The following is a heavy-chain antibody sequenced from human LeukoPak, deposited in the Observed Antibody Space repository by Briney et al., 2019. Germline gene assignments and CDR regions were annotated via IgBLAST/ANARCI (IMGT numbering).Heavy chain of an antibody. D-gene: IGHD5-18*01. CDR2: INPSGGST. V-gene: IGHV1-46*01. J-gene: IGHJ5*02. CDR1: GYTFTSYY. CDR3: ARDRVDTPFDP. Sequence: ASVKVSCKASGYTFTSYYMHWVRQAPGQGLEWMGIINPSGGSTSYAQKFQGRVTMTRDMSTSTVYMELSSLRSEDTAVYYCARDRVDTPFDPWGQGTLVTVSS.